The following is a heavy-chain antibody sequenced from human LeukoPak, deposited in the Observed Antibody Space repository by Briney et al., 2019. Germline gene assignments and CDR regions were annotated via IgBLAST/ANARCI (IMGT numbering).Heavy chain of an antibody. CDR2: ISGSGDST. D-gene: IGHD3-10*01. J-gene: IGHJ4*02. CDR3: ARGGRPDY. V-gene: IGHV3-23*01. CDR1: GFTFSSYA. Sequence: GGSLRLSCAASGFTFSSYAMSWVRQAPGKGLEWVSAISGSGDSTYYGGSVKGRFTISRDNSKNTLYLQMSSLRAEDTAVYYCARGGRPDYWGQGTLVTVSS.